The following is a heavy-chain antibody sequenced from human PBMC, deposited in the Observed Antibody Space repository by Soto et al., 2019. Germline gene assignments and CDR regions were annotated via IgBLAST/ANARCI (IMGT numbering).Heavy chain of an antibody. Sequence: PSETLSLTCTVSGGSISSGDYYWSWIRQPPGKGLEWIGYIYYSGSTYYNPSLKSRVTISVDTSKNQFSLKLSSVTAADTAVYYCARGILLWFGDPQNCGFDPWGQGTLVTVSS. CDR3: ARGILLWFGDPQNCGFDP. D-gene: IGHD3-10*01. CDR2: IYYSGST. CDR1: GGSISSGDYY. V-gene: IGHV4-30-4*01. J-gene: IGHJ5*02.